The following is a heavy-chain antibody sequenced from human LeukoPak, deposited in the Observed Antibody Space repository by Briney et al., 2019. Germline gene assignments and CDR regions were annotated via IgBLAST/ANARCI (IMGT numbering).Heavy chain of an antibody. Sequence: GGSLRLSCAASGFTFSSYGMHWVRQAPGKGLEWVAVISYDGSNKYYADSVKGRFTISRGNSKNTLYLQMNSLRAEDTAVYYCANHRPGSIYCFDYWGQGTLVTVSS. CDR3: ANHRPGSIYCFDY. J-gene: IGHJ4*02. CDR2: ISYDGSNK. V-gene: IGHV3-30*18. D-gene: IGHD3-9*01. CDR1: GFTFSSYG.